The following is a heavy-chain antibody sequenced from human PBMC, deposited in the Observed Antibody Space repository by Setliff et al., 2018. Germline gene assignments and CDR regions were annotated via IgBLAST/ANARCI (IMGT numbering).Heavy chain of an antibody. CDR2: INPNSGGT. CDR1: GYTFSNYY. D-gene: IGHD3-3*01. Sequence: ASVKVSCKASGYTFSNYYIHWVRQAPGQGLEWMGRINPNSGGTNYAQKFQGRVTMTRDTSISTAYMELSSLRSEDTAVYYCARGRDFWSGYLVYWGQGTLVTVSS. V-gene: IGHV1-2*06. CDR3: ARGRDFWSGYLVY. J-gene: IGHJ4*02.